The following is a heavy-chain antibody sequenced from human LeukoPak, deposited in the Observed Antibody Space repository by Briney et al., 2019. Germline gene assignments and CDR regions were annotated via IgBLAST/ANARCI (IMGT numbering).Heavy chain of an antibody. CDR2: IYSSGSS. CDR1: GGPINNYY. J-gene: IGHJ6*03. Sequence: PSETLSLTCTVSGGPINNYYWSWVRQPAGKGLEWIGRIYSSGSSNYNPSIKSRITMSVDTSKSEFSLKLTSVTAADTVVYYCTRGAKYYYDCYMDVWGIGATVTVSS. CDR3: TRGAKYYYDCYMDV. V-gene: IGHV4-4*07.